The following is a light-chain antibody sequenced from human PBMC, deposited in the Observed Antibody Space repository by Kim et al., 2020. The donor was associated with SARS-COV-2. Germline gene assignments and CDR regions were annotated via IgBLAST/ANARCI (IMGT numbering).Light chain of an antibody. V-gene: IGKV4-1*01. CDR1: ASNLYRSNKKNY. CDR3: QPHYTIPPT. J-gene: IGKJ1*01. CDR2: WAS. Sequence: ATTNCKPSASNLYRSNKKNYFAWYQQKGGRPPKPHICWASTRDSGVHDRFSGSGSGTDFTLTISSLQAEDVGVYYCQPHYTIPPTFGKGTKVDIK.